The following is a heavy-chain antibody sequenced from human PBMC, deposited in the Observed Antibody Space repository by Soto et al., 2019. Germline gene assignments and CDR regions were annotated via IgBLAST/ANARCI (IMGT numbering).Heavy chain of an antibody. V-gene: IGHV3-66*01. CDR3: AREDRYCRGSSCSITGDAFDI. CDR2: ISNDGDT. J-gene: IGHJ3*02. CDR1: GLIVTSTY. D-gene: IGHD2-15*01. Sequence: EVLLVESGGGLVQPGGSLRLSCAASGLIVTSTYMIWVCQAPGKGLEWVAVISNDGDTHYADSVRGRFSLSRDISTNTLHLQMSSLGVEDTAVYYCAREDRYCRGSSCSITGDAFDIWGQGTMVTVSS.